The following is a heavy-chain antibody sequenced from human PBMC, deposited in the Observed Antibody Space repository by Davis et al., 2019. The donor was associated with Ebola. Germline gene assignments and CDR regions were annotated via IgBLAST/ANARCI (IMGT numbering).Heavy chain of an antibody. J-gene: IGHJ5*02. CDR3: ARHPSVLRSFLVDP. V-gene: IGHV4-39*01. CDR1: GSSIISSSSY. Sequence: MPSETLSLTCTVSGSSIISSSSYWGWIRQPPRKGLEWIGSIYYSGITYYNPSLKSRVTISVDTSKNQFSLKLSSVTAADTAVYYCARHPSVLRSFLVDPWGQGTQVTVSS. CDR2: IYYSGIT. D-gene: IGHD3-3*01.